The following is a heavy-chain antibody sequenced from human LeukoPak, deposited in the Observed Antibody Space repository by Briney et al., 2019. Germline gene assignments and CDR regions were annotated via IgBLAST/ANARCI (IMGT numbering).Heavy chain of an antibody. CDR2: IYYSGST. CDR3: ARELYYYDSSGYSYYYGMDV. V-gene: IGHV4-61*01. CDR1: SGSVSSGSYY. Sequence: SETLSLTCTVSSGSVSSGSYYWSWIRQPPGKGLEWIGYIYYSGSTNYNPSLKSRVTISVDTSKNQFSLKLSSVTAADTAVYYCARELYYYDSSGYSYYYGMDVWGQGTTVTVSS. J-gene: IGHJ6*02. D-gene: IGHD3-22*01.